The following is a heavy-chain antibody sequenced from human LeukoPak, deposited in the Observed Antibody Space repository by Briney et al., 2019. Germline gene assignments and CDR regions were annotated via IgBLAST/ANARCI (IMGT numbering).Heavy chain of an antibody. CDR2: INPSGGST. Sequence: ASVTVSCKASGYTFTSYYMHWVRQAPGKGLEWMGIINPSGGSTSYAQKFQGRVTMTRDTSTSTVYMELSSLRSEDTAVYYCARDLYPTWIQLLGPFDYWGQGTLVTVSS. D-gene: IGHD5-18*01. J-gene: IGHJ4*02. CDR1: GYTFTSYY. V-gene: IGHV1-46*01. CDR3: ARDLYPTWIQLLGPFDY.